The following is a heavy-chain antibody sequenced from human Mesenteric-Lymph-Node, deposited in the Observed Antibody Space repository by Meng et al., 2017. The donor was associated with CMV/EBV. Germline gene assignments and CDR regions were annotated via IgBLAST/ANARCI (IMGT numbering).Heavy chain of an antibody. Sequence: GESLKISCAASGFDVSTNYMSWVRQAPGKGLEWVSVIHVDGITSYADSVKGRFTISRDNSKNTVYLQMNSLRVEDTAVYYCASGGCVYGLGDYWGQGTLVTVSS. CDR1: GFDVSTNY. CDR2: IHVDGIT. D-gene: IGHD4-23*01. J-gene: IGHJ4*02. CDR3: ASGGCVYGLGDY. V-gene: IGHV3-53*01.